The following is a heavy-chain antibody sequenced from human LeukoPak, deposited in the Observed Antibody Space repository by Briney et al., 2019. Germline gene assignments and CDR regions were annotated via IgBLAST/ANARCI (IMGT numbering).Heavy chain of an antibody. CDR1: GFTFSNAW. CDR3: TTDLAHDDFWSGYYTGLVFDY. CDR2: IKSKTDGGTT. D-gene: IGHD3-3*01. V-gene: IGHV3-15*01. Sequence: PRGSLRLSCAASGFTFSNAWMSWVRQAPGKGLEWVGRIKSKTDGGTTDYAAPVKGRFTISRDDSKNTLYLQMNSLKTEDTAVYYCTTDLAHDDFWSGYYTGLVFDYWGQGTLVTVSS. J-gene: IGHJ4*02.